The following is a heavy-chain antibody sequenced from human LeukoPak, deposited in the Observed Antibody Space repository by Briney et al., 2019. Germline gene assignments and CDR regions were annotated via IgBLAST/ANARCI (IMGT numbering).Heavy chain of an antibody. CDR3: AKGYSSGWSEGFLDY. Sequence: PGGSLELSCAASGFPFSSHWMSWVRPAPGKGLEWGANIKKDGSEKYYVDSVKGRFTISRDNAKTSLYLQMNSLRAEDTAVYYCAKGYSSGWSEGFLDYWGQGTLVTVSS. CDR2: IKKDGSEK. D-gene: IGHD6-19*01. CDR1: GFPFSSHW. J-gene: IGHJ4*02. V-gene: IGHV3-7*03.